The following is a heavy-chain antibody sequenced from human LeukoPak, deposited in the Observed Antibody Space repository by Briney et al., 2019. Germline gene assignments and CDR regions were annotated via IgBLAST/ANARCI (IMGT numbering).Heavy chain of an antibody. D-gene: IGHD3-3*01. V-gene: IGHV3-21*01. CDR1: GFTFSTYS. CDR3: AKTSLSDASGHYYYMDV. CDR2: ISSSSNYI. J-gene: IGHJ6*03. Sequence: PEGSLRLSCAVSGFTFSTYSMNWVRQAPGKGLEWVSSISSSSNYIYYADSVRGRFTISRDNSQNTVSLQVNNLRTDDTALYYCAKTSLSDASGHYYYMDVWGKGTTVTVSS.